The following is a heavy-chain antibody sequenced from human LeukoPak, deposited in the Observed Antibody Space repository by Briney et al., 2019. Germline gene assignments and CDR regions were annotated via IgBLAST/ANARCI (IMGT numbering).Heavy chain of an antibody. J-gene: IGHJ4*02. D-gene: IGHD5-12*01. Sequence: ASVKVSCKASGYAFTSYGISWVRQAPGQGLEWMGWISAYNGNTNYAQKLQGRVTMTTDTSTSTAYMELRSLRSDDTAVYYCARVEYSGSDLDYWGQGTLVTVSS. CDR3: ARVEYSGSDLDY. V-gene: IGHV1-18*01. CDR2: ISAYNGNT. CDR1: GYAFTSYG.